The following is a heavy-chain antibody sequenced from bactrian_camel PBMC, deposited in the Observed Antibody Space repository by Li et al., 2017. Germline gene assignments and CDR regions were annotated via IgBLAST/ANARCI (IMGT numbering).Heavy chain of an antibody. Sequence: HVQLVESGGGSVQAGESLRLSCAASGYLYCVAWFRQAPGKEREGVAAIDKSGATTYAGSLAGRFTISKDNVDNRLYLHMNNLKPEDTAIYYCAADRFNLQLARHYSYWGRGTQVTVS. CDR3: AADRFNLQLARHYSY. CDR1: GYLYC. D-gene: IGHD2*01. CDR2: IDKSGAT. J-gene: IGHJ4*01. V-gene: IGHV3S53*01.